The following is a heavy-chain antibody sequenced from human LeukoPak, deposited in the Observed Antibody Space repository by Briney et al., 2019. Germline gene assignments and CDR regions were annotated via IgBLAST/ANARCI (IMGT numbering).Heavy chain of an antibody. V-gene: IGHV3-23*01. D-gene: IGHD6-19*01. CDR2: ISGSGGST. J-gene: IGHJ4*02. CDR1: GFTFSSYA. Sequence: PGGSLRLSCAASGFTFSSYAMSWVRQAPGKGLEWVSAISGSGGSTYYADSVKGGFTISRDNSKNTLYLQMNSLRAEDTAVYYCAKVDSSGWYYFDYWGQGTLVTVSS. CDR3: AKVDSSGWYYFDY.